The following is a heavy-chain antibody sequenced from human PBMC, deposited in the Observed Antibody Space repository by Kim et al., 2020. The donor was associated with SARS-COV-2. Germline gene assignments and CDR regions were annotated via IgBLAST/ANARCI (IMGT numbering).Heavy chain of an antibody. J-gene: IGHJ5*02. V-gene: IGHV3-23*01. D-gene: IGHD3-10*01. Sequence: GGSLRLSCAASGFTFSSYAMSWVRLAPGKGLEWVSAISGSGGSTYYADSVKGRFTISRDNSKNTLYLQMNSLRAEDTAVYYCARGGITMVRGLKFQNWFDPWGQGTLVTVSS. CDR1: GFTFSSYA. CDR2: ISGSGGST. CDR3: ARGGITMVRGLKFQNWFDP.